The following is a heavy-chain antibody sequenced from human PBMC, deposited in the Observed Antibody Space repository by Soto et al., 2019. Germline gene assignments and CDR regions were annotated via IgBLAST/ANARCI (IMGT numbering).Heavy chain of an antibody. Sequence: QLQLQESGPGLVKPSETLSLTCTVSGGSISSSSSSWGWIRQPPGKGLEWIGSIYYTESTHYNPSLKSRVTLSVDTSKNQFSLNLNSVTAADTAMYYCARMSYTSSWFFDYWGHGILVTVSS. V-gene: IGHV4-39*01. CDR1: GGSISSSSSS. CDR3: ARMSYTSSWFFDY. J-gene: IGHJ4*01. CDR2: IYYTEST. D-gene: IGHD6-13*01.